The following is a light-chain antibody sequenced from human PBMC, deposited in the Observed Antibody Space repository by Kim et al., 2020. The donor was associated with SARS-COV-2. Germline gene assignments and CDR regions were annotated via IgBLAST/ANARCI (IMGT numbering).Light chain of an antibody. Sequence: IEMTQSPATLSVSPGERATLSCRASQSVSSNLAWYQQKPGQAPRLLIYGVSTRATGTPARFSGSGSGTEFTLTISSLQSEDFAVYYCQQYNYWPPWTFGQGTKVEIK. V-gene: IGKV3-15*01. CDR2: GVS. J-gene: IGKJ1*01. CDR3: QQYNYWPPWT. CDR1: QSVSSN.